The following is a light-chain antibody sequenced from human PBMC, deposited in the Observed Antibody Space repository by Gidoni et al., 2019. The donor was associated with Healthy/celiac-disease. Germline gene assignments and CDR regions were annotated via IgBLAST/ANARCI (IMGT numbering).Light chain of an antibody. V-gene: IGKV4-1*01. CDR2: WAS. CDR3: QQYYSTPRT. Sequence: DLVITQSPYSLAVSLGERATINCKSSQSVLYSSNNKNYLAWYQQKPGQPPKLLIYWASTRESGVPDRFSGSGSGTDFTLTISSLQAEDVAVYYCQQYYSTPRTFGQXTKVEIK. CDR1: QSVLYSSNNKNY. J-gene: IGKJ1*01.